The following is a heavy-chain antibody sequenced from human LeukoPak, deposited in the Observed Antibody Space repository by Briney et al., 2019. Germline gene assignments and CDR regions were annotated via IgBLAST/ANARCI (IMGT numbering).Heavy chain of an antibody. CDR2: IYYSGST. CDR1: GGSINNYY. D-gene: IGHD3-9*01. V-gene: IGHV4-59*12. CDR3: ARGDGDILTGYSLRPYYFDY. J-gene: IGHJ4*02. Sequence: SETLSLTCTVSGGSINNYYWSWIRQPPGKGLEWIGYIYYSGSTNYNPSLKSRVTISVDTSKNQFSLKLSSVTAADTAVYYCARGDGDILTGYSLRPYYFDYWGQGTLVTVSS.